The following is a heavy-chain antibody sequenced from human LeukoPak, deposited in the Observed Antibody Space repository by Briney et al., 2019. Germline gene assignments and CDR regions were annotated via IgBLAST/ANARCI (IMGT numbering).Heavy chain of an antibody. V-gene: IGHV3-21*01. J-gene: IGHJ4*02. CDR1: GFTFSSYS. Sequence: GGSLRLSCAASGFTFSSYSMNWVRQAPGKGLEWVSSISSSSYIYYADSVKGRFTIPRDNAKNSLYLQMNSLRAEDTAVYYCARVGGSYVYYFDYWGQGTLVTVSS. D-gene: IGHD1-26*01. CDR2: ISSSSYI. CDR3: ARVGGSYVYYFDY.